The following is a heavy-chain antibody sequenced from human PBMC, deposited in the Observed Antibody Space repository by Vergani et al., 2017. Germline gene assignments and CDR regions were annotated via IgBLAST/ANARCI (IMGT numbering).Heavy chain of an antibody. J-gene: IGHJ5*02. V-gene: IGHV3-9*02. CDR2: ISWNSNSI. Sequence: EVQLEESGGGLVLPGRSLRLSCVASGFTSAGYAMHWVRQAPGKGLEWVSGISWNSNSIGYADSVKGRFTISRDNAKNSLYLQMNSLRAEYTALYYCAKDLVTSSGGGWFDPWGQGTLVTVSS. CDR1: GFTSAGYA. CDR3: AKDLVTSSGGGWFDP. D-gene: IGHD6-6*01.